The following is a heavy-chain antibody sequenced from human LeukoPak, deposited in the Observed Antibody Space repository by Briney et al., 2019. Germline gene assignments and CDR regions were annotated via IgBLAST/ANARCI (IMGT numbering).Heavy chain of an antibody. D-gene: IGHD6-13*01. CDR3: AREQQLALDY. CDR1: GYSFTGYY. Sequence: ASVKVSCKASGYSFTGYYMHWVRQAPGQGLEWMGWISAYNGNTNYAQKLQGRVTMTTDTSTSTAYMELRSLRSDDTAVYYCAREQQLALDYWGQGTLVTVSS. J-gene: IGHJ4*02. V-gene: IGHV1-18*04. CDR2: ISAYNGNT.